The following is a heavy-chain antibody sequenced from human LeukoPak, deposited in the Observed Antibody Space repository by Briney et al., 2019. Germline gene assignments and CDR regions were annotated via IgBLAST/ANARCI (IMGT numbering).Heavy chain of an antibody. V-gene: IGHV3-20*04. Sequence: GGSLRLSCAASGFTFDDYGMSWVRQAPGKGLEWVSGINWNGGSTGYADSVKGRFTISRDNAKNSLYLQMNSLRAEDTAFFFFAKRAAYDILTGYYLWGRGTLVTVSS. CDR2: INWNGGST. CDR1: GFTFDDYG. J-gene: IGHJ4*02. CDR3: AKRAAYDILTGYYL. D-gene: IGHD3-9*01.